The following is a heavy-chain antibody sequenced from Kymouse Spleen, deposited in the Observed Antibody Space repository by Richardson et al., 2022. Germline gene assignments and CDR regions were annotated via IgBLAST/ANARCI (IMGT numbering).Heavy chain of an antibody. CDR1: GFTFSSYG. Sequence: QVQLVESGGGVVQPGRSLRLSCAASGFTFSSYGMHWVRQAPGKGLEWVAVIWYDGSNKYYADSVKGRFTISRDNSKNTLYLQMNSLRAEDTAVYYCARTGSSSEYFDYWGQGTLVTVSS. D-gene: IGHD6-6*01. V-gene: IGHV3-33*01. J-gene: IGHJ4*02. CDR3: ARTGSSSEYFDY. CDR2: IWYDGSNK.